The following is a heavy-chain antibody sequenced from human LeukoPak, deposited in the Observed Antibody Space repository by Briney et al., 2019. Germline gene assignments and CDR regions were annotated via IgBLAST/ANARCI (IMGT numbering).Heavy chain of an antibody. J-gene: IGHJ6*03. CDR1: GLTVSSNY. CDR2: IYSSGTT. V-gene: IGHV3-53*01. CDR3: ARVSGPFYYYYMDV. D-gene: IGHD6-19*01. Sequence: PGGSLRLSCAASGLTVSSNYMSWVRQAPGKGLEWVSVIYSSGTTYYADSVKGRFTISRDNSKNTLYLQMHSLRAEDTAMYYCARVSGPFYYYYMDVWGKGTTVTVSS.